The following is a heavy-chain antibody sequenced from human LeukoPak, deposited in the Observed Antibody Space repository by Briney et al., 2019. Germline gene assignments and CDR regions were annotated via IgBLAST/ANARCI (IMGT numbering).Heavy chain of an antibody. Sequence: GASVKVSCKASGYTFTSYDINWVRQATGQGLEWMGRMNPNSGNTGYAQKFQGRVTMTRNTSISTAYMELSSLRSEDTAVYYCARGRSGSGRPTANWFDPWGHGTLVTVSS. J-gene: IGHJ5*02. CDR3: ARGRSGSGRPTANWFDP. CDR2: MNPNSGNT. V-gene: IGHV1-8*01. CDR1: GYTFTSYD. D-gene: IGHD3-10*01.